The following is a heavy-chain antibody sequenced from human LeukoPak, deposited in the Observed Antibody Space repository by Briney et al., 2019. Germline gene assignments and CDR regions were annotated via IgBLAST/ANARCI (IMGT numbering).Heavy chain of an antibody. CDR1: GFTFSSYA. CDR3: ARYPGRDGYNYLDY. D-gene: IGHD5-24*01. J-gene: IGHJ4*02. Sequence: GGSLRLSCAASGFTFSSYAMHWVRQAPGKGLEWVAVISYDGSNKYYADSVKGRFTISRDNSKNTLYLQMNSLRAEDTAVYYCARYPGRDGYNYLDYWGQGTLVTASS. CDR2: ISYDGSNK. V-gene: IGHV3-30*04.